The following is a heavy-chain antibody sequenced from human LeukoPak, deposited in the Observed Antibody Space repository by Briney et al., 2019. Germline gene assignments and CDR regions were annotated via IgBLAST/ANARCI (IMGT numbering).Heavy chain of an antibody. CDR1: GSTFSSYA. Sequence: PGGSLRLSCEASGSTFSSYALSWVRQAPGKGLEWVSTISGGSDGTYYADSVKGRFTISRDNSKNTLNLQMSSLRAEDTAVYYCAKLGQGGIWDRVDYWGQGTLVTVSS. CDR3: AKLGQGGIWDRVDY. V-gene: IGHV3-23*01. CDR2: ISGGSDGT. D-gene: IGHD2/OR15-2a*01. J-gene: IGHJ4*02.